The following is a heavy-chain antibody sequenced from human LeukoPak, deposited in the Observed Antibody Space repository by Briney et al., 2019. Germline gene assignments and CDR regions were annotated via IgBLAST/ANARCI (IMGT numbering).Heavy chain of an antibody. CDR1: GFTFSSYA. Sequence: GGSLRLSCAASGFTFSSYAMTWVRQAPGKGLVWVSRINSGGTVTNYADSVKGRLTISRDNAKNTLYLQMNSLRAEDTAVYYCARTMVRGVVTFDYWGQGTLVTVSS. V-gene: IGHV3-74*01. J-gene: IGHJ4*02. CDR2: INSGGTVT. D-gene: IGHD3-10*01. CDR3: ARTMVRGVVTFDY.